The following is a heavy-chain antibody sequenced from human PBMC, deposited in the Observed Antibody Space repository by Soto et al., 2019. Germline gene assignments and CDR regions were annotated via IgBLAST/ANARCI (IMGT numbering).Heavy chain of an antibody. Sequence: EVQLVESGGGLVKPGGSLRLSCAASGFTFSSYSMNWVRQAPGKGLEWVSSISSSSSYIYYADSVKGRFTISRDNAKNSLYLQMNSLRAEDTAVYYCARDQTVPWAAFDIRGQGTMVTVSS. J-gene: IGHJ3*02. CDR2: ISSSSSYI. CDR3: ARDQTVPWAAFDI. CDR1: GFTFSSYS. D-gene: IGHD6-6*01. V-gene: IGHV3-21*01.